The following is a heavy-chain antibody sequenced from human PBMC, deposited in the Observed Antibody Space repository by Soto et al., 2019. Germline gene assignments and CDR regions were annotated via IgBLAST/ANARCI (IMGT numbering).Heavy chain of an antibody. D-gene: IGHD5-12*01. CDR1: GGSISSSNYY. CDR3: ASSQDNPDTGYQAGWLDP. J-gene: IGHJ5*02. Sequence: PSETLSLTCTVSGGSISSSNYYWGWIRQPPGKGLEWIGSIYYSGNTYYNPSLKSRVTMSVDTSKNQFSLKLRSVTAADTAVYYCASSQDNPDTGYQAGWLDPWGQGTLVTVSS. V-gene: IGHV4-39*07. CDR2: IYYSGNT.